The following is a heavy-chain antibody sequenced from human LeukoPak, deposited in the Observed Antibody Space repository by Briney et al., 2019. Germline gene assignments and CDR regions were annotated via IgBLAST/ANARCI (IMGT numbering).Heavy chain of an antibody. CDR2: ISHTSEYT. CDR1: GFTFSSYT. Sequence: GGSLRLSCAASGFTFSSYTMSWVRQAPGKGLEWVSAISHTSEYTYHADSVKGRFTISRDNSKNTLYLQMNSLRAEDAAMYYCAKGSSAGRPYYFDYWGQGTLVTVSS. D-gene: IGHD3-10*01. CDR3: AKGSSAGRPYYFDY. V-gene: IGHV3-23*01. J-gene: IGHJ4*02.